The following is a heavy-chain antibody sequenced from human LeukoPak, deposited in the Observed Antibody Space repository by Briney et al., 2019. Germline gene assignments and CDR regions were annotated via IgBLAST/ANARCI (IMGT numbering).Heavy chain of an antibody. Sequence: ASVKVSCKASGYTFTGYYMHWVRQAPGQGLEWMGWINPNSGGTNYAQKFQGRVTMTRDTSISTAYMELSSLRSEDTAVYYCARGRSCSGGSCYLYYFDYWGQGTLVTVSS. V-gene: IGHV1-2*02. D-gene: IGHD2-15*01. CDR3: ARGRSCSGGSCYLYYFDY. CDR1: GYTFTGYY. CDR2: INPNSGGT. J-gene: IGHJ4*02.